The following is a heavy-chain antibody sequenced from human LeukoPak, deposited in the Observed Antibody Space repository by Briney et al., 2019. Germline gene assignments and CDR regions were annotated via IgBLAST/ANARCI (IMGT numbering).Heavy chain of an antibody. Sequence: ASVKVSCKASGYTFTGYYMHWVRQAPGQGLEWMGWINPNSGGTNYAQKFQGRVTMTRDTSIGTAYMELSRLRSDDTAVYYCARVDYGDYVADYWGQGTLVTVSS. D-gene: IGHD4-17*01. CDR3: ARVDYGDYVADY. J-gene: IGHJ4*02. V-gene: IGHV1-2*02. CDR2: INPNSGGT. CDR1: GYTFTGYY.